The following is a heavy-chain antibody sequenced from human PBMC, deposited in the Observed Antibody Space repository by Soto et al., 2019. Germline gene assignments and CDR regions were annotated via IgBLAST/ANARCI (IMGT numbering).Heavy chain of an antibody. D-gene: IGHD3-10*01. Sequence: SATLSLTCTVPSASTSTHNWSWIRQTPGKGLEWIGYIYEGGSTGYNPSLESRVTISLDTSTNQLSLKLRSVTAADTAVYYCVRQGIGAQHGLVDVWCQGTTVT. J-gene: IGHJ6*02. CDR1: SASTSTHN. V-gene: IGHV4-59*08. CDR3: VRQGIGAQHGLVDV. CDR2: IYEGGST.